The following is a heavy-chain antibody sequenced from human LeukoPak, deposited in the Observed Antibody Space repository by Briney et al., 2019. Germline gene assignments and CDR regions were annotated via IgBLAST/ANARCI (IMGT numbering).Heavy chain of an antibody. CDR1: GYTFTSYG. CDR2: ISAYNGNT. CDR3: ARAGTDIVATIRPFDY. D-gene: IGHD5-12*01. V-gene: IGHV1-18*01. Sequence: ASVKVSCKASGYTFTSYGISWVRQAPGQGLEWMGWISAYNGNTNYAQKLQGRVTMTTVTSTSTAYMELRSLRSDDTAVYYCARAGTDIVATIRPFDYWGQGTLVTVSS. J-gene: IGHJ4*02.